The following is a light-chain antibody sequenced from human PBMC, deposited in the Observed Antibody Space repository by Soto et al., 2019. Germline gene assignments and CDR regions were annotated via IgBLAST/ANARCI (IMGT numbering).Light chain of an antibody. J-gene: IGKJ1*01. V-gene: IGKV1-8*01. Sequence: AIRMTQSPSSLSASTGDRVTITCRASQGISSYLAWYQQKPGKAPKLLIYAASTLQSGVPSRFSGSGSGTDFTLTISCLQSEDFATYYCQQSNSFPWTFGQGTKVEI. CDR3: QQSNSFPWT. CDR1: QGISSY. CDR2: AAS.